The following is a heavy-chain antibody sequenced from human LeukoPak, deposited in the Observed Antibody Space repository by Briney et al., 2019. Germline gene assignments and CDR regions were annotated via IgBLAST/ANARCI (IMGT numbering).Heavy chain of an antibody. J-gene: IGHJ4*02. CDR2: VSSGGNTV. D-gene: IGHD4-17*01. CDR1: GFALRNYG. CDR3: ARQSGTMVTTRFDY. Sequence: PGGSLRLSCVASGFALRNYGLNWVRQAPGKGLEWVSYVSSGGNTVNYADSVKGRFTISRDNAKNSLYLQMNSLRAEDTAIYYCARQSGTMVTTRFDYWGQGTLVTVSS. V-gene: IGHV3-48*01.